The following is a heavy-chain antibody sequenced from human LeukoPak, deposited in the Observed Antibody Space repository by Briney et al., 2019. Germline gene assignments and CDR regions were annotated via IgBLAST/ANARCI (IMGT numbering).Heavy chain of an antibody. CDR3: AKDSSSWYRSMDV. CDR2: ISWNSGSI. D-gene: IGHD6-13*01. CDR1: GFTFDDYA. Sequence: GRSLGLSCAASGFTFDDYAMHWVRQAPGKGLEWVSGISWNSGSIGYADSVKGRFTISRDNAKNSLYLQMNSLRAEDTALYYCAKDSSSWYRSMDVWGQGTTVTVSS. J-gene: IGHJ6*02. V-gene: IGHV3-9*01.